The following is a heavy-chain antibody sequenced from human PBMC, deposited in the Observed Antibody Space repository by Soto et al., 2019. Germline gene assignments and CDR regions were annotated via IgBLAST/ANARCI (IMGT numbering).Heavy chain of an antibody. Sequence: GSLRLSCTASGFTFGDYAMSWFRQAPGKGLEWVGFIRSKAYGGTTEYAASVKGRFTISRDDSKSIAYLQMNSLKTEDTAVYYCTADYGDYVSYYYYGMDVWGQGTTVTVSS. V-gene: IGHV3-49*03. CDR3: TADYGDYVSYYYYGMDV. J-gene: IGHJ6*02. CDR1: GFTFGDYA. D-gene: IGHD4-17*01. CDR2: IRSKAYGGTT.